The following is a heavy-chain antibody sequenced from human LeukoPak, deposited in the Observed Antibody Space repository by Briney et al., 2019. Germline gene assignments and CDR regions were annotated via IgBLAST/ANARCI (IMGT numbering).Heavy chain of an antibody. CDR1: GGTFSSYA. CDR2: IIPIFGTA. V-gene: IGHV1-69*13. D-gene: IGHD5-18*01. CDR3: ARPERGYSYGRQLDY. J-gene: IGHJ4*02. Sequence: ASVKVSCKASGGTFSSYAISWVRPAPGQGLEWMGGIIPIFGTANYAQKFQGRVAITADESTSTAYMELSSLRSEDTAVYYCARPERGYSYGRQLDYWGQGTLVTVST.